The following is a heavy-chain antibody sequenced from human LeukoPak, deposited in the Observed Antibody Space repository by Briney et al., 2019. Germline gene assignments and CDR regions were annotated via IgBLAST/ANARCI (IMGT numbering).Heavy chain of an antibody. CDR1: GFTFSSYA. Sequence: GGSLRLSCAASGFTFSSYAMSWVRQAPGKGVEWVSAISGSGGSTYYADSVKGRFTISGDNSKNTLYLQMNSLRAEDAAVYYCAKTGSYSGSWQRPYFDYWGQGTLVTVSS. CDR3: AKTGSYSGSWQRPYFDY. CDR2: ISGSGGST. J-gene: IGHJ4*02. V-gene: IGHV3-23*01. D-gene: IGHD6-13*01.